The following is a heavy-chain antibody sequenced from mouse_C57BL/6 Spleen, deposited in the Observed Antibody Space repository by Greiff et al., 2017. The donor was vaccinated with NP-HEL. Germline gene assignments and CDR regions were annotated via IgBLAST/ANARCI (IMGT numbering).Heavy chain of an antibody. CDR1: GYTFTSYW. CDR3: ARRDYYGSSYDYYAMDY. V-gene: IGHV1-69*01. J-gene: IGHJ4*01. CDR2: IDPSDSYT. D-gene: IGHD1-1*01. Sequence: QFQLQQPGAELVMPGASVKLSCKASGYTFTSYWMHWVKQRPGQGLEWIGEIDPSDSYTNYNQKFKGKSTLTVDKSSSTAYMQLSSLTSEDSAVYYCARRDYYGSSYDYYAMDYWGQGTSVTVSS.